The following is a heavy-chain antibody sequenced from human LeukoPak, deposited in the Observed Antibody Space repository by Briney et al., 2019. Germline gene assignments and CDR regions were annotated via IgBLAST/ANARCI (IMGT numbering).Heavy chain of an antibody. Sequence: SETLSLTCTVSGGSISCYYWSWIRQPPGKGLEWIGYIYYSGSTNYNPSLKSRVTISVDTSKNQFSLKLSSVTAADTAVYYCARGGLYNWNYSDYYYYYMDVWGKGTTVTVSS. CDR3: ARGGLYNWNYSDYYYYYMDV. CDR2: IYYSGST. CDR1: GGSISCYY. J-gene: IGHJ6*03. D-gene: IGHD1-7*01. V-gene: IGHV4-59*01.